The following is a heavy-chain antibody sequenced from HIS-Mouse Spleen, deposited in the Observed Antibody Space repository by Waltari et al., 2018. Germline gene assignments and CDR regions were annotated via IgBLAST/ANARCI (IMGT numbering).Heavy chain of an antibody. D-gene: IGHD1-26*01. J-gene: IGHJ4*02. CDR1: GYTFTGYY. CDR2: LNPNSWGT. Sequence: QVQLVQSGAEVKKPGASVKVSCKASGYTFTGYYMHWVRQAPGQRLEWMGWLNPNSWGTNYAQKFQGRVTMTRDTSISTAYMELSRLRSDDTAVYYCARSYSGSYFDYWGQGTLVTVSS. CDR3: ARSYSGSYFDY. V-gene: IGHV1-2*02.